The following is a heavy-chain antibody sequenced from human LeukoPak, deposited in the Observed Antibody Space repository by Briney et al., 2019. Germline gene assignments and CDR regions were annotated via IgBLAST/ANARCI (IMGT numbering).Heavy chain of an antibody. CDR3: ARGPTISETGYFDY. V-gene: IGHV4-34*01. CDR2: INHRGDT. Sequence: SSETLSLTCAVYGGSFSSYYWSWIRQSPGKGLERIAEINHRGDTNYNPSVKSRVTISVDTSKNQFSLKVTSLTAADTAVYFCARGPTISETGYFDYWGQGTLVTVSS. J-gene: IGHJ4*03. D-gene: IGHD1-1*01. CDR1: GGSFSSYY.